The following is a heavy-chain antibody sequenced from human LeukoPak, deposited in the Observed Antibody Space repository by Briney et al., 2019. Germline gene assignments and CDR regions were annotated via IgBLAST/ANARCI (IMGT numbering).Heavy chain of an antibody. CDR1: GFTFSSYS. Sequence: GGSLRLSCAASGFTFSSYSMNCLRQAPGKGLEWVSFISSSSSYVYYADSVKGRFTISRDNAKNSLYLQMNSLRAEDTAVYYCARLEAYGDYIDYWGQGTLVTVSS. CDR3: ARLEAYGDYIDY. J-gene: IGHJ4*02. D-gene: IGHD4-17*01. V-gene: IGHV3-21*01. CDR2: ISSSSSYV.